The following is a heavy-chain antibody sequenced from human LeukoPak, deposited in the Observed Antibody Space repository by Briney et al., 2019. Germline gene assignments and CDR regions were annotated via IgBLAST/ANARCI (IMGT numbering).Heavy chain of an antibody. Sequence: GGSLRLSCAASGFTFSHYGMHWVRQAPGKGLEWVAFIRYDGNNNHNADSVKGRFTISRDNSKNTLFLQVKSLRAEDTAMYYCAKDEYGSGNHYTFDFWGQGTLVTVSS. D-gene: IGHD3-10*01. CDR1: GFTFSHYG. V-gene: IGHV3-30*02. CDR2: IRYDGNNN. J-gene: IGHJ4*02. CDR3: AKDEYGSGNHYTFDF.